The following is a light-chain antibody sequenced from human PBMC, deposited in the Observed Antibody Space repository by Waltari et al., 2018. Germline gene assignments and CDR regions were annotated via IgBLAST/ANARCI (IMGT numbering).Light chain of an antibody. CDR2: EAS. CDR3: QSGWN. J-gene: IGKJ1*01. V-gene: IGKV3D-15*01. CDR1: QSVGSK. Sequence: KVMTQSPVTLSVSPGERATLSCRASQSVGSKLAWYQQKRGQAPRLLIYEASTRATGIPARFSGSGSGTEFTLTISSLQSEDFAVYYCQSGWNFGQGTKVENK.